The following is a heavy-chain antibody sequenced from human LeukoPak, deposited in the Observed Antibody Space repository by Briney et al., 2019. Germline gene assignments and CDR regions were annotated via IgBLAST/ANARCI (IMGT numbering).Heavy chain of an antibody. J-gene: IGHJ4*02. CDR1: GFTFSSYA. Sequence: GGSLRLSCVASGFTFSSYAMSWVRQAPGKGLEWVSAISGSGGSTYYADSVKGRSTISRDNSKNTLYLQMNSLRAEDTAVYYCAKDRKVQQWLVNGAYFDYWGQGTLVTVSS. CDR2: ISGSGGST. V-gene: IGHV3-23*01. CDR3: AKDRKVQQWLVNGAYFDY. D-gene: IGHD6-19*01.